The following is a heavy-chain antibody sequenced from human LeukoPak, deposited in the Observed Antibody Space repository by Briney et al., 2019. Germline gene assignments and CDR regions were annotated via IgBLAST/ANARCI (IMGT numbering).Heavy chain of an antibody. V-gene: IGHV3-30*02. D-gene: IGHD3-10*01. CDR1: GFTFSSYA. Sequence: GGSLRLSCAASGFTFSSYAMSWVRQAPGKGLEWVAFIRYDGSNKYYADSVKGRFTISRDNSKNTLYLQMNSLRAEDTAVYYCARDRVGHYYGSGLAPDAFDIWGQGTMVTVSS. J-gene: IGHJ3*02. CDR3: ARDRVGHYYGSGLAPDAFDI. CDR2: IRYDGSNK.